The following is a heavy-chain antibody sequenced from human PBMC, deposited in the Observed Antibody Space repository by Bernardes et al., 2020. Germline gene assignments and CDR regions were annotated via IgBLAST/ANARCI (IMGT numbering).Heavy chain of an antibody. CDR3: AREGHDFWSGYPNYYYGMDV. CDR1: GFTFSSYS. V-gene: IGHV3-21*01. D-gene: IGHD3-3*01. Sequence: GGSLRLSCAASGFTFSSYSMNWVRQAPGKGLEWVSSISSSSSYIYYADSVKGRFTISRDNAKNSLYLQMNSLRAEDTAVYYCAREGHDFWSGYPNYYYGMDVWGQGTTVTVSS. J-gene: IGHJ6*02. CDR2: ISSSSSYI.